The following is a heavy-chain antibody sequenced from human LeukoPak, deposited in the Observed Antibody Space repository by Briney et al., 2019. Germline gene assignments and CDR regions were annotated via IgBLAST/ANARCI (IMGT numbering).Heavy chain of an antibody. CDR1: GGTLNNYA. CDR2: IIPIFGTA. Sequence: SVKVSCKASGGTLNNYAINWVRQAPGQGLEWMERIIPIFGTANHAQNFQGRVTITADRPTGTAYMELSSLKAEDTAVYYCARSHRYCSSASCTINWFDPWGQGTQVTVSS. J-gene: IGHJ5*02. V-gene: IGHV1-69*06. D-gene: IGHD2-2*01. CDR3: ARSHRYCSSASCTINWFDP.